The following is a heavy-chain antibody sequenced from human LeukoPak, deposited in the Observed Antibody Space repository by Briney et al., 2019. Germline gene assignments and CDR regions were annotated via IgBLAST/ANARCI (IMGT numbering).Heavy chain of an antibody. J-gene: IGHJ4*02. CDR3: AKATVGIVVVTVFDY. CDR1: GFTFDDYA. Sequence: GRSLRLSCAASGFTFDDYAMHWVRQAPGKGLEWVSGISWNSGSIGYADSVKGRFTISRDNAKNSLYLQMNSLRAEDTALYYCAKATVGIVVVTVFDYWGQGTLVTVSS. CDR2: ISWNSGSI. D-gene: IGHD3-22*01. V-gene: IGHV3-9*01.